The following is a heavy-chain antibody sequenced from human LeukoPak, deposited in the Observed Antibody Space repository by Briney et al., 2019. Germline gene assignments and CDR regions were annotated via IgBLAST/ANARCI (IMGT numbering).Heavy chain of an antibody. J-gene: IGHJ6*02. CDR1: GYTFTSYA. CDR3: ARDSGSSGYLGYGMDV. Sequence: ASVKVSCKASGYTFTSYAMHWVRQAPGQRLEWMGCINAGNGNTKYSQKFQGRVTITRDTSASTAYMELSSLRSEDTAVYYCARDSGSSGYLGYGMDVWGQGTTVTVSS. CDR2: INAGNGNT. D-gene: IGHD3-22*01. V-gene: IGHV1-3*01.